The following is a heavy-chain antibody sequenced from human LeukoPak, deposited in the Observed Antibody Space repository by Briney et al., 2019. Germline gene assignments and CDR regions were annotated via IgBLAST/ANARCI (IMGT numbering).Heavy chain of an antibody. CDR2: ISSTSSYI. CDR3: ARDKIPAAGTPRGFDP. J-gene: IGHJ5*02. CDR1: GSSFSSYR. Sequence: GGSLRLSCAASGSSFSSYRMNWVRQAPGKGLEWVSSISSTSSYIYYADSVKGRFTISRDNAKNSLYLQMNSLRAEDTAVYYCARDKIPAAGTPRGFDPWGQGTLVTVSS. V-gene: IGHV3-21*01. D-gene: IGHD6-13*01.